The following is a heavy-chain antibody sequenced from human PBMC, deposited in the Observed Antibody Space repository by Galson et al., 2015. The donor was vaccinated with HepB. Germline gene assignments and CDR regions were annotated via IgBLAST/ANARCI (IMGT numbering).Heavy chain of an antibody. CDR1: GFTFSSYA. D-gene: IGHD6-13*01. CDR3: AKQIQGIAAAGSVY. Sequence: SLRLSCAASGFTFSSYAMSWVRQAPGKGLEWVSTISGSGGSTYYADSVKGRFPISRDNSKNTLYLQMNSLRAEDTAVYFCAKQIQGIAAAGSVYWGQGILVTVSS. CDR2: ISGSGGST. J-gene: IGHJ4*02. V-gene: IGHV3-23*01.